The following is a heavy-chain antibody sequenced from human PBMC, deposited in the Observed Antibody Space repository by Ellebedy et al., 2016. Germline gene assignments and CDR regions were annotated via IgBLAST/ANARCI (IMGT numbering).Heavy chain of an antibody. D-gene: IGHD1-26*01. Sequence: GGSLRLSCAASGFTFSSYGMHWVRQAPGKGLEWVAVIWYDGSNKYYADSVKGRFTISRDNSKNTLYLQMNSLRAEDTAVYYCARARGIVGATRWGNWFDPWGQGTLVTVSS. CDR3: ARARGIVGATRWGNWFDP. V-gene: IGHV3-33*08. J-gene: IGHJ5*02. CDR1: GFTFSSYG. CDR2: IWYDGSNK.